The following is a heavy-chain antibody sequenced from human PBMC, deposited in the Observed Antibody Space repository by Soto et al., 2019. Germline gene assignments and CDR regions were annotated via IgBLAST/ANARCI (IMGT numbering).Heavy chain of an antibody. CDR2: IYYSGST. J-gene: IGHJ5*02. D-gene: IGHD4-17*01. V-gene: IGHV4-59*01. Sequence: PSETLSLTCTVSGGSISSYYWSWIRKPPGKGLEWIGYIYYSGSTNYNPSLKRRVTISVDTSKNQFSLKLSSVPAADTAVYYCASHYGDYHRNWFDPSCEVTLVTVSS. CDR3: ASHYGDYHRNWFDP. CDR1: GGSISSYY.